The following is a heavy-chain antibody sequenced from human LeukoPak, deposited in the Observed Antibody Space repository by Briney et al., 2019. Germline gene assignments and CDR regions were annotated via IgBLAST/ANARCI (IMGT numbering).Heavy chain of an antibody. CDR2: ISGSGGST. J-gene: IGHJ4*02. Sequence: PGRSLRLSCTASGFTFGDYAMSWFRQAPGKGLEWVSAISGSGGSTYYADSVKGRFTISRDNSKNTLYLQMNSLRAEDTAVYYCAKEGQYSGSYWDYFDYWGQGTLVTVSS. V-gene: IGHV3-23*01. CDR3: AKEGQYSGSYWDYFDY. CDR1: GFTFGDYA. D-gene: IGHD1-26*01.